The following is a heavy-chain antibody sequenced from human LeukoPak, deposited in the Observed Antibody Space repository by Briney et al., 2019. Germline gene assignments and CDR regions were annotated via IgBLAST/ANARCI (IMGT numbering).Heavy chain of an antibody. CDR2: INPNAGTT. J-gene: IGHJ4*02. CDR1: GGTFSYYA. V-gene: IGHV1-46*01. CDR3: ARDLSGGKLRYFDWLPPDY. Sequence: ASVKVSCKASGGTFSYYAISWVRQAPGQGLEWMGIINPNAGTTSYAQKFQGRVTVTRDTSTSTVYMELSSLRSEDTAVYYCARDLSGGKLRYFDWLPPDYWGQGTLVTVSS. D-gene: IGHD3-9*01.